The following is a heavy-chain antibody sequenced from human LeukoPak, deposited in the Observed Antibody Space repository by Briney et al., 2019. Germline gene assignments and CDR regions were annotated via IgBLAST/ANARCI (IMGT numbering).Heavy chain of an antibody. V-gene: IGHV3-23*01. CDR2: ISGSGGST. D-gene: IGHD1-26*01. CDR1: GFTFSSYA. Sequence: QPGGSLRLSCAASGFTFSSYAMSWVRQAPGKGLEWVSAISGSGGSTYYADSVKGRFTISRDNSKNTLYLQMNSLRVEDTAVYYCARDEHSGSYYVGYWGQGTLATVSS. CDR3: ARDEHSGSYYVGY. J-gene: IGHJ4*02.